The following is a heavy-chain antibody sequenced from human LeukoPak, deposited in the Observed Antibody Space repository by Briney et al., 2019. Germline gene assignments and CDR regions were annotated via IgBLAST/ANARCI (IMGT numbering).Heavy chain of an antibody. Sequence: ASVKVSCKASGYTYTSNYINWLRRATGQGLEWMGWMNPNSGNIGYAQKFQGRVTMTRNTSISTAYMELSSLRSEDTAVYYSAIFNADQLLWFGELLRHFDYWGQGTLVTVSS. CDR3: AIFNADQLLWFGELLRHFDY. CDR2: MNPNSGNI. V-gene: IGHV1-8*02. CDR1: GYTYTSNY. J-gene: IGHJ4*02. D-gene: IGHD3-10*01.